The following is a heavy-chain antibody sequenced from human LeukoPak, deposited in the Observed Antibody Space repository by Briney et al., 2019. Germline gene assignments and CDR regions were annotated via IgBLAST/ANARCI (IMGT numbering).Heavy chain of an antibody. CDR1: GFTFSSYW. CDR3: ARVGYSGYFYYYYYMDV. V-gene: IGHV3-74*01. Sequence: GGSLRLSCAASGFTFSSYWMHWVRQAPGKGLVWVSRINSDGSSTSYADSVKGRFTISRDNAKNTLYLQMNSLRAEDTAVYYCARVGYSGYFYYYYYMDVWGKGTTVTVSS. J-gene: IGHJ6*03. CDR2: INSDGSST. D-gene: IGHD5-12*01.